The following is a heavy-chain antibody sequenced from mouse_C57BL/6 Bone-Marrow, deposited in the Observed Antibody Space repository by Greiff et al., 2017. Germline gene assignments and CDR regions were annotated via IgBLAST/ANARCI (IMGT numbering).Heavy chain of an antibody. Sequence: EVQVVESGGGLVQPGGSLKLSCAASGFTFSDYYMYWVRQTPEKRLEWVAYISNGGGSTYYPDTVQGRFTISRDNAKNTLYLQMSRLKSEDTAMYYCARHIYYGYFDYWGQGTTLTVSS. J-gene: IGHJ2*01. D-gene: IGHD2-1*01. CDR3: ARHIYYGYFDY. V-gene: IGHV5-12*01. CDR1: GFTFSDYY. CDR2: ISNGGGST.